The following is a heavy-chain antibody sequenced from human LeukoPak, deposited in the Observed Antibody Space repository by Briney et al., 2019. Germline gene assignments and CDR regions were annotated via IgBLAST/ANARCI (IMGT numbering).Heavy chain of an antibody. D-gene: IGHD3-22*01. CDR2: ISAYNGNT. CDR3: ARDWFYYDSSGYYPF. J-gene: IGHJ4*02. Sequence: ASVKVSCKASGYTFTSYGISWVRQAPGQGLEWMGWISAYNGNTNYAQKLQGRVTMTTDTSTSTAYIELRSLRSDDTAVYYCARDWFYYDSSGYYPFWGQGTLVTVSS. CDR1: GYTFTSYG. V-gene: IGHV1-18*01.